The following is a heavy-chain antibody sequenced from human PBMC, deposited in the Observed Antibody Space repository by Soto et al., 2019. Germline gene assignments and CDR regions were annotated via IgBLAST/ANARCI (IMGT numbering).Heavy chain of an antibody. D-gene: IGHD2-15*01. CDR1: GYSFTSYW. CDR3: ATAASNYYYYYGLDV. CDR2: IYPDDSDT. Sequence: PGESLKISCKGSGYSFTSYWIGWVRQMPGKGLEWMGIIYPDDSDTRYSPSFQGQVTISADKSISTAYLQWSSLKASDTAMYYCATAASNYYYYYGLDVWGQGTTVTVSS. J-gene: IGHJ6*02. V-gene: IGHV5-51*01.